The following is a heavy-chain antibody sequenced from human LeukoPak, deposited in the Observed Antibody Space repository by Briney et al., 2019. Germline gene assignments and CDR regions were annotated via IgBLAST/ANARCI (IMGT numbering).Heavy chain of an antibody. CDR2: IKQDGSEK. D-gene: IGHD4-23*01. V-gene: IGHV3-7*01. CDR1: GFTFSSYA. J-gene: IGHJ4*02. Sequence: PGGSLRLSCAASGFTFSSYAMSWVRQAPGKGLEWVANIKQDGSEKYYVGSVRGRFTISRDNAKNSLYLQMNSLRVEDTAVYYCARKEGSYGGNEGYWGQGTLVTVSS. CDR3: ARKEGSYGGNEGY.